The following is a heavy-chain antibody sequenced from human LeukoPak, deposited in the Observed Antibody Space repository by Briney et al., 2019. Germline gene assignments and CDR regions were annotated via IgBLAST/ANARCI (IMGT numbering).Heavy chain of an antibody. D-gene: IGHD5-18*01. CDR3: ARGSGYSYASYYFDY. Sequence: GESLKISCKGSGYSFTSYWIGWVRQMPGKGLEWMGIIYPGDSGTRYSPSFQGQVTISADKSISTAYLQWSSLKASDTAMYYCARGSGYSYASYYFDYWGQGTLVTVSS. CDR1: GYSFTSYW. J-gene: IGHJ4*02. CDR2: IYPGDSGT. V-gene: IGHV5-51*01.